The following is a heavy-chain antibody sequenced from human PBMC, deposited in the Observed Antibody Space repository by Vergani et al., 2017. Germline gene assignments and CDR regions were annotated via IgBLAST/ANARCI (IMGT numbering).Heavy chain of an antibody. CDR1: PFPFDEYT. CDR3: AQGGIAKTITSHILH. J-gene: IGHJ4*02. Sequence: VQVAESGGVVVQPGGSLRLSCEASPFPFDEYTLHWVRQAPGKGLQWVSLISWDSVFTNYADSVRGRFTISRDNDKNSLYLQMNSVTTEDTAFYYCAQGGIAKTITSHILHWCQGTLVTVSS. V-gene: IGHV3-43*01. D-gene: IGHD3-16*01. CDR2: ISWDSVFT.